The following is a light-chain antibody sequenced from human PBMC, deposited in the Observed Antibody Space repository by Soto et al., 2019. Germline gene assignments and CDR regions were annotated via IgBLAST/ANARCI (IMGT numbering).Light chain of an antibody. CDR3: QQYETFSGT. Sequence: DIQMTQCASTLSASVGDTGTVTARASHSVSGWLAWYQQKPGEAPKLLIYDASALPRGVPSRFSSSGSGTKFTLTIASLQPDDFATYYCQQYETFSGTFGPGTKVDIK. J-gene: IGKJ1*01. CDR2: DAS. CDR1: HSVSGW. V-gene: IGKV1-5*01.